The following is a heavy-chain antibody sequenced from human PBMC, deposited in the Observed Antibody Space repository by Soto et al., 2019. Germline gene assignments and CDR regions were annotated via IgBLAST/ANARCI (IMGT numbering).Heavy chain of an antibody. CDR3: ARDGVMMAFGGPDNWFDP. CDR1: GYTFTDYS. Sequence: QVQLVQSGAEVKKPRASVKVSCRTSGYTFTDYSLHWVRQAPGQGLEWMGRINPYRGDTNYAQKFQGRVTMTSDTSTSTVYLDLGRLGSYDTAGYYCARDGVMMAFGGPDNWFDPWGQGTLVVVSS. CDR2: INPYRGDT. V-gene: IGHV1-2*06. D-gene: IGHD3-16*01. J-gene: IGHJ5*02.